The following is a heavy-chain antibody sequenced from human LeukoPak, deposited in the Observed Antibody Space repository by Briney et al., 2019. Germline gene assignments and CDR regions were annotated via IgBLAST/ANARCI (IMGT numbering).Heavy chain of an antibody. V-gene: IGHV1-69*05. Sequence: SVKVSCKASGGTFSSYAISWLRQAPGQGLEWMGGIIPIFGTANYAQKFQGRVTITTDESTSTAYMELSSLRSEDTAVCYCARTPHGGYYSFSYYYYMDVWGKGTTVTVSS. CDR2: IIPIFGTA. CDR1: GGTFSSYA. D-gene: IGHD3-3*01. J-gene: IGHJ6*03. CDR3: ARTPHGGYYSFSYYYYMDV.